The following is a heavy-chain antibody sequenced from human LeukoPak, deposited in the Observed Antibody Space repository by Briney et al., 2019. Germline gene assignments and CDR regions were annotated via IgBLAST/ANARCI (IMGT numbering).Heavy chain of an antibody. J-gene: IGHJ4*02. CDR1: GGTFSSYA. CDR3: ARPQFRYYDSSGYDGSHFGY. D-gene: IGHD3-22*01. Sequence: SVKVSCKASGGTFSSYAISWVRQAPGQGLEWMGGIIPIFGTASYAQKFQGRVTITADESTSTAYMELSSLRSEDTAVYYCARPQFRYYDSSGYDGSHFGYWGQGTLVTVSS. V-gene: IGHV1-69*01. CDR2: IIPIFGTA.